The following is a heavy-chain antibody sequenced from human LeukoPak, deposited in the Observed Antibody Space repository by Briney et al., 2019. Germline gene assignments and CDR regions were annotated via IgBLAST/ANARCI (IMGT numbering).Heavy chain of an antibody. V-gene: IGHV3-21*04. J-gene: IGHJ4*02. CDR3: AKDQGVVAVVAFDY. CDR1: GFTFTSYT. D-gene: IGHD6-13*01. Sequence: PGGSLRLSCAASGFTFTSYTMNWIRQAPGKGLEWVSSISSSTSYIHYADSVKGRFTISRDNSKNTLYLQMDSLRAEDTAVYYCAKDQGVVAVVAFDYWGQGTLVTVSS. CDR2: ISSSTSYI.